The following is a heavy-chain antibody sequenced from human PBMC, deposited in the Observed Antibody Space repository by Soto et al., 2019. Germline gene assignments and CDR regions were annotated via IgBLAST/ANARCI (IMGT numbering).Heavy chain of an antibody. CDR1: GGSISSYY. Sequence: SETLSLTCTVSGGSISSYYWSWIRQPPGKGLEWIGYIYYSGTTSYNPSLNSRVTISIDTSKNQFSLKLSSVTAADTAVYYCAREYSRWFDPWGQGTLVTVSS. J-gene: IGHJ5*02. D-gene: IGHD2-15*01. V-gene: IGHV4-59*01. CDR2: IYYSGTT. CDR3: AREYSRWFDP.